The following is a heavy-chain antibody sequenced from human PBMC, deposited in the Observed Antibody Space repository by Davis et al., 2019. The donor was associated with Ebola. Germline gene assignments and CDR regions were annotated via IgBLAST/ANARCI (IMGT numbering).Heavy chain of an antibody. CDR1: GFTLSRYW. V-gene: IGHV3-7*01. J-gene: IGHJ3*02. CDR3: ARNIIRFLERFVTPDGFDM. CDR2: IKADGSEE. D-gene: IGHD3-3*01. Sequence: GESLKISCAASGFTLSRYWMHWVRQAPGKGLEWVANIKADGSEEYYEDSVRGRFTISRDNAKNSLYLQMNSLRADDTGVYYCARNIIRFLERFVTPDGFDMWGQGTMVTVSS.